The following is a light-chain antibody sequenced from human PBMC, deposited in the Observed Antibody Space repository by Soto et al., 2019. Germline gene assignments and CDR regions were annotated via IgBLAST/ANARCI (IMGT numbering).Light chain of an antibody. V-gene: IGKV1-12*01. CDR1: QDISSW. Sequence: DIQMTQSPSSVSASVGDRVTITCRASQDISSWLAWYQQKPGKAPKIMIYAASSLQGGVPSRFSGSGSGTEFTLTISSLQPEDFAVYYCQQYNNWPRRYTFGQGTKLEIK. CDR3: QQYNNWPRRYT. J-gene: IGKJ2*01. CDR2: AAS.